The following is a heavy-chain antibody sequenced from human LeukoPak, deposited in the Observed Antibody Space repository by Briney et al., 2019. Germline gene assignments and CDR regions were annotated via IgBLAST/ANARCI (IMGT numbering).Heavy chain of an antibody. CDR2: INTNTGNP. V-gene: IGHV7-4-1*02. J-gene: IGHJ4*02. CDR3: ARELTGDYYGSGSYQDDY. Sequence: ASVTVSFTASGYTFTIYAMNWVRQAPGQGLEWRGWINTNTGNPTYYQGFTGRFVFSLDTSVSTAYLQISSLKAEDTAVYYCARELTGDYYGSGSYQDDYWGQGTLVTVSS. D-gene: IGHD3-10*01. CDR1: GYTFTIYA.